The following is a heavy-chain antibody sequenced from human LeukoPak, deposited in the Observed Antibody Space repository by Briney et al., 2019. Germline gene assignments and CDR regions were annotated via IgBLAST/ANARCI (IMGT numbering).Heavy chain of an antibody. CDR1: GYRFTDYY. Sequence: ASVKVSCKASGYRFTDYYMHWVRQAPGQGLEWMGWVNPNNGATNYAQKFQGRVTMTRGTSISTVYMDLTSLRSDDSAIYYCARDYGEAATITAFRTHYYFDHWGQGTLVTVSS. D-gene: IGHD5-24*01. V-gene: IGHV1-2*02. CDR3: ARDYGEAATITAFRTHYYFDH. J-gene: IGHJ4*02. CDR2: VNPNNGAT.